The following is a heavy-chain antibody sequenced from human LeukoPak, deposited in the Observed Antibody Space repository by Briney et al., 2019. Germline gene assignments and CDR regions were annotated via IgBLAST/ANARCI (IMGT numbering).Heavy chain of an antibody. CDR1: GFSFSDHY. CDR2: ISSLGGTI. Sequence: GGSLRRCCAASGFSFSDHYMSWIRQAPGKGLEWVSYISSLGGTIYYADSVKGRFTISRDNAKDSLYLQMNSLRVEDTAVYYCARYSSGSYYVDYWGQGTLVTVSS. V-gene: IGHV3-11*01. J-gene: IGHJ4*02. D-gene: IGHD1-26*01. CDR3: ARYSSGSYYVDY.